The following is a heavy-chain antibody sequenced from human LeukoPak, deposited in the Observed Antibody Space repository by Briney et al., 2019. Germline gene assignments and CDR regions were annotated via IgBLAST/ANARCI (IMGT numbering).Heavy chain of an antibody. D-gene: IGHD5-12*01. V-gene: IGHV3-30*02. Sequence: GGSLRLSCAASGFTFSSYGMHWVRQAPGKGLEWVAFIRYDGSNKYYADSVKGRFTISRDNSKNTLNLQMNSLRAEDTAVYYCAKGGRGYSGYDLDYWGQGTLVTVSS. J-gene: IGHJ4*02. CDR1: GFTFSSYG. CDR3: AKGGRGYSGYDLDY. CDR2: IRYDGSNK.